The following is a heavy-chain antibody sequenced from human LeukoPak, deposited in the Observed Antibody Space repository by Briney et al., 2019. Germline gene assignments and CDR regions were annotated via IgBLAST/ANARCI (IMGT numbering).Heavy chain of an antibody. CDR1: GFTFSSYS. D-gene: IGHD5-12*01. CDR3: ASPIIDSGYDFRDY. V-gene: IGHV3-48*04. J-gene: IGHJ4*02. CDR2: ISSSSSTI. Sequence: GGSLRLSCAASGFTFSSYSMNWVRQAPGKGLEWVSYISSSSSTIYYADSVKGRFTISRDNTKNSLYLQMNSLRAEDTAVYYCASPIIDSGYDFRDYWGQGTLVTVSS.